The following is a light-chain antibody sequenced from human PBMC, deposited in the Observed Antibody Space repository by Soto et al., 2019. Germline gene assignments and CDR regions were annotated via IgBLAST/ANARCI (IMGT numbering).Light chain of an antibody. CDR2: KNN. J-gene: IGLJ3*02. Sequence: QSVLTQTPSASGTPGQTVTISCSGSRSNIGNNAVSWYQQFPGTAPKLLIYKNNQRPSGVPDRFSGSKSGTSASLAISGLQPEDEADYYCATWDDSLNARGVFGGGTKLTVL. CDR3: ATWDDSLNARGV. CDR1: RSNIGNNA. V-gene: IGLV1-44*01.